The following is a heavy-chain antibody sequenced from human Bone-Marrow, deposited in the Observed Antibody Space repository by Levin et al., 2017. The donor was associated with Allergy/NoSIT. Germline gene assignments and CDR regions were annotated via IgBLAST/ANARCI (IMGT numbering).Heavy chain of an antibody. CDR2: MHSSGSI. J-gene: IGHJ6*02. Sequence: SQTLSLTCTVSGDSISSYCWSWIRQPPGKGLEWVGSMHSSGSIGYNPSLKSRVTISVDRSKNQFFLMLTSATAADTAVYYCAGYGSERFGGMDVWGLGTTVTVS. CDR3: AGYGSERFGGMDV. CDR1: GDSISSYC. V-gene: IGHV4-59*01. D-gene: IGHD3-10*01.